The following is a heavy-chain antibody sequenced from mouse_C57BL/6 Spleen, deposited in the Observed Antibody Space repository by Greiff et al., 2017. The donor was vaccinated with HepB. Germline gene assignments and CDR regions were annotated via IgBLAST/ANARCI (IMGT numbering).Heavy chain of an antibody. CDR3: ARDHGNYVAY. J-gene: IGHJ3*01. V-gene: IGHV5-4*01. CDR2: ISDGGSYT. D-gene: IGHD2-1*01. CDR1: GFTFSSYA. Sequence: EVQVVESGGGLVKPGGSLKLSCAASGFTFSSYAMSWVRQTPEKRLEWVATISDGGSYTYYPDNVKGRFTISRDNAKNNLYLQMSHLKSEDTAMYYCARDHGNYVAYWGQGTLVTVSA.